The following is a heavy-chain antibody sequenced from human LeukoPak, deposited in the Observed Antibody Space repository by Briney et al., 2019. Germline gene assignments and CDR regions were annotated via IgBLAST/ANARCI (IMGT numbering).Heavy chain of an antibody. CDR3: AKGGRGNGEVY. V-gene: IGHV3-7*01. Sequence: PGGSLRLSCAVSGFTFSSYWMNCVLQAPGKGLEWVANIKHDGSEKNYVDSVKGRFTISRDNAKSSLFLQMNDLSAEDTAVYYCAKGGRGNGEVYWGQGTLVTVSS. D-gene: IGHD2-8*01. CDR2: IKHDGSEK. J-gene: IGHJ4*02. CDR1: GFTFSSYW.